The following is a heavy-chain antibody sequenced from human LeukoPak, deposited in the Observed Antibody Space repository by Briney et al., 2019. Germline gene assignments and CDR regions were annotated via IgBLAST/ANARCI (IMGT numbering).Heavy chain of an antibody. D-gene: IGHD3-10*01. V-gene: IGHV1-18*04. CDR2: ISAYNGNT. CDR3: ARDTAGVLLWFGELTFYYYYMDV. CDR1: GYTFTGYY. Sequence: ASVKVSCKASGYTFTGYYMHWVRQAPGQGLEWMGWISAYNGNTNYAQKLQGRVTMTTDTSTSTAYMELRSLRSDDTAVYYCARDTAGVLLWFGELTFYYYYMDVWGKGTTVTISS. J-gene: IGHJ6*03.